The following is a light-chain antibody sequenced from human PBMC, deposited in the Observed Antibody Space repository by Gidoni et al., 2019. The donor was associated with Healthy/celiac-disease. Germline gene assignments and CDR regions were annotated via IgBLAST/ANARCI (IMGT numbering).Light chain of an antibody. CDR3: QQSYSTPPYT. V-gene: IGKV1-39*01. CDR2: AAS. Sequence: IQITQSPSSLSASVGDRVTITCRASQSISSYLNLYQQKPGKAPELLIYAASSLQSGVPSRFSGSGSGTDFTLTISSLQPEDFATYYYQQSYSTPPYTFGQGTKLEIK. J-gene: IGKJ2*01. CDR1: QSISSY.